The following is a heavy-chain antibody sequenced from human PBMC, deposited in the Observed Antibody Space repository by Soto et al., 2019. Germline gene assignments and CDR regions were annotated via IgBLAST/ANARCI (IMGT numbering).Heavy chain of an antibody. V-gene: IGHV1-69*02. CDR2: INAIHGIT. D-gene: IGHD6-19*01. Sequence: GASVKVSCKASGGTFSSYTISWVRQAPGQGLEWMGRINAIHGITNYSQKFQGRVTITRDTSASTAYMELSSLRSEDTAVYYCARVYSRRIAVAGLPGYWGQGTLVTVSS. J-gene: IGHJ4*02. CDR3: ARVYSRRIAVAGLPGY. CDR1: GGTFSSYT.